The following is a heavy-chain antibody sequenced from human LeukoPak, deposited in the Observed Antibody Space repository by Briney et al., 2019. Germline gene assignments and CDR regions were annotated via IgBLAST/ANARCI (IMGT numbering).Heavy chain of an antibody. D-gene: IGHD3-3*01. V-gene: IGHV3-30-3*01. CDR3: AREDYDFWSGYSKEENWLDP. J-gene: IGHJ5*02. CDR2: ISYDGSNK. CDR1: GFTFSSYA. Sequence: GRSLRLSCAASGFTFSSYAMHWVRQAPGKGLEWVAVISYDGSNKYYADSVKGRFTISRDNSKNTLYLQMNSLRAEDTAVYYCAREDYDFWSGYSKEENWLDPWGQGTLVTVSS.